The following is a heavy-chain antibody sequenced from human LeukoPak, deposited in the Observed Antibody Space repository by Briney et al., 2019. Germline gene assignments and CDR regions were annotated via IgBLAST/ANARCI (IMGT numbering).Heavy chain of an antibody. CDR2: ISAYNGNT. V-gene: IGHV1-18*01. D-gene: IGHD3-9*01. CDR3: ARDLKRHELRYFDWIFDP. Sequence: ASVKVSCKASGYTFTSYGISWVRQAPGQGLEWMGWISAYNGNTNYAQKLQGRVTMTTDTSTSTAYMELRSLRSDDTAVYYCARDLKRHELRYFDWIFDPRGQGTLVTVSS. J-gene: IGHJ5*02. CDR1: GYTFTSYG.